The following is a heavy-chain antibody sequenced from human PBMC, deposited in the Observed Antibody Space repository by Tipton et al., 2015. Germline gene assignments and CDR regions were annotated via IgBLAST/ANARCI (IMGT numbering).Heavy chain of an antibody. J-gene: IGHJ4*02. Sequence: TLSLTCAVSAYSISSDYYWGWIRQPPGKGLEWIGSISHSGNTYYDPSLKSRVTMSRDTSKNQFSLKLTSVTAADTAVYYCACQDYDSLTRDYQTVDYWGQGTLVKVSS. CDR1: AYSISSDYY. D-gene: IGHD3-9*01. V-gene: IGHV4-38-2*01. CDR2: ISHSGNT. CDR3: ACQDYDSLTRDYQTVDY.